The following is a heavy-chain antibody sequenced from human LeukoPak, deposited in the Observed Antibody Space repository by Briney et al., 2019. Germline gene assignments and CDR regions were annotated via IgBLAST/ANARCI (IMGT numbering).Heavy chain of an antibody. D-gene: IGHD3-10*01. CDR2: IYYSGST. J-gene: IGHJ5*02. CDR3: ARDRSWFGELRGGQWFDP. V-gene: IGHV4-59*01. Sequence: PSETLSLACTVSGDSISSYYWSWIRQPPGKGLEWIEYIYYSGSTNYNPSLKSRVTTSVDTSKNQFSLKLSSVTAADTAVYYCARDRSWFGELRGGQWFDPWGQGTLVTVSS. CDR1: GDSISSYY.